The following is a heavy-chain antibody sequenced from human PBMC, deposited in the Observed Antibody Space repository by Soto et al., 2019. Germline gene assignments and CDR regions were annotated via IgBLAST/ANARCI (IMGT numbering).Heavy chain of an antibody. Sequence: GGSLRLSCAASGFTFSSYSMNWVRQAPGKGLEWVSSISSSSSYIYYADSVKGRFTISRDNAKNSLYLQMNSLRAEDTAVYYCARDIYYDFWSGYYYYYYYGMDVWGQGTTVTVSS. D-gene: IGHD3-3*01. V-gene: IGHV3-21*01. J-gene: IGHJ6*02. CDR3: ARDIYYDFWSGYYYYYYYGMDV. CDR2: ISSSSSYI. CDR1: GFTFSSYS.